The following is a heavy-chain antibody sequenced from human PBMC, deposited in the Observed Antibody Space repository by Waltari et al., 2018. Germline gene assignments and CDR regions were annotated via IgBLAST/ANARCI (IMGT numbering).Heavy chain of an antibody. CDR2: IYYGGST. V-gene: IGHV4-59*01. Sequence: QVQLQESGPGLVKPSETLSLTCTVSGGSISSYYWSWIRQPPGKGLECIGYIYYGGSTNYNPSLKSRVTISVDTSKNQFSLKLSSVTAADTAMYFCARGEIAGAFDIWGQGTMVTVS. CDR3: ARGEIAGAFDI. J-gene: IGHJ3*02. D-gene: IGHD3-10*01. CDR1: GGSISSYY.